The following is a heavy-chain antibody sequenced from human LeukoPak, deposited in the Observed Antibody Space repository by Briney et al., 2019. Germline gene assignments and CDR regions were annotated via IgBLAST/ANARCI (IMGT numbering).Heavy chain of an antibody. D-gene: IGHD6-6*01. CDR3: AKGSSSSRPYYFDF. J-gene: IGHJ4*02. Sequence: GGSLRLSCAASGFTFSTYSMDWVRQAPGKGLEWVSYISASRTAIYYADSVKGRFTISRDNAQNSLYLQMNSLRVEDTAVYYCAKGSSSSRPYYFDFWGLGTLVTVSS. V-gene: IGHV3-48*01. CDR2: ISASRTAI. CDR1: GFTFSTYS.